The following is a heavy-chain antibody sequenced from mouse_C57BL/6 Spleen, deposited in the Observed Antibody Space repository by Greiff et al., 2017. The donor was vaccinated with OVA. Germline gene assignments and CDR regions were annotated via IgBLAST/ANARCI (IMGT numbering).Heavy chain of an antibody. V-gene: IGHV4-1*01. J-gene: IGHJ1*03. CDR1: GIDFSRYW. CDR3: ARPDWVYWYFDV. CDR2: INPDSSTI. Sequence: AAAGIDFSRYWMSWVRRAPGKGLEWIGEINPDSSTINYAPSLKDKFIISRDNAKNTLYLQMSKVRSEDTALYYCARPDWVYWYFDVWGTGTTVTVSS. D-gene: IGHD4-1*01.